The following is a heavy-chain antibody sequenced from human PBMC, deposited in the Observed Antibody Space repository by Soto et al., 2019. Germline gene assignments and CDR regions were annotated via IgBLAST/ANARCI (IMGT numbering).Heavy chain of an antibody. V-gene: IGHV4-59*11. Sequence: TLSLTYTVSAESLSPLHDLCFRLPPGRGLEWIGYIYYIGSTHYNPSLKSRVSISVDTSKKQFSLKLISVTAADTAVYYCARTYDGSGPNSGGYGFDIWGQGTMVS. J-gene: IGHJ3*02. D-gene: IGHD3-22*01. CDR1: AESLSPLH. CDR3: ARTYDGSGPNSGGYGFDI. CDR2: IYYIGST.